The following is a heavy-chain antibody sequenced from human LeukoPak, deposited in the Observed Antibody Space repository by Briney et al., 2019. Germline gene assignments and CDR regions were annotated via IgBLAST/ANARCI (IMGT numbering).Heavy chain of an antibody. CDR2: IKEDGTEK. J-gene: IGHJ4*02. CDR3: ARGSSSYFY. V-gene: IGHV3-7*03. CDR1: GFTFSNYW. Sequence: GGSLRLSCAASGFTFSNYWMGWVRQAPGKGLEWVANIKEDGTEKYYMDSVKGRLTISRDNAKNSLYLQMDSLRAEDTAVYYCARGSSSYFYWGQGTLVTVSS. D-gene: IGHD6-6*01.